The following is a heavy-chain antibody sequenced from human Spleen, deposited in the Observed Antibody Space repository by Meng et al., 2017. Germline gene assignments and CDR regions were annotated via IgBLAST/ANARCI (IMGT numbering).Heavy chain of an antibody. Sequence: EVQLVESGGRLVQPGGALRLSCAASGFTFSRYWMHWVRQVPGQGLVWVSRINPDGSSTSYADSVKGRFTISRDNAKNTLYLQMTSLRAEDTAVYYCVSDFVGWSDFWGQGTLVTVSS. CDR2: INPDGSST. V-gene: IGHV3-74*01. D-gene: IGHD2-15*01. CDR1: GFTFSRYW. CDR3: VSDFVGWSDF. J-gene: IGHJ5*01.